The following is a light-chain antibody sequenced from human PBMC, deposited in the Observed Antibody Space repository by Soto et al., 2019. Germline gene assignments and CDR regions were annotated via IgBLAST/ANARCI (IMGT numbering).Light chain of an antibody. CDR2: SNN. J-gene: IGLJ3*02. V-gene: IGLV1-44*01. CDR3: AAWDDSLNGWV. CDR1: SSNIGSNT. Sequence: QSVLTQPPSASGTPGQRVTISCSGSSSNIGSNTVNWYQQLPGTAPQLLIYSNNQRPSGVPDRFSGSKSGTSASLAISGLQSEDEADYYFAAWDDSLNGWVFGGGTKVTVL.